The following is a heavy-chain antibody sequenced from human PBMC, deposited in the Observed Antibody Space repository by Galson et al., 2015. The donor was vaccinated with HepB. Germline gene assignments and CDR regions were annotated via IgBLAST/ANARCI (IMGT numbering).Heavy chain of an antibody. V-gene: IGHV3-23*01. J-gene: IGHJ4*02. CDR3: ATRAPLSPETTSGRYFDS. CDR1: GFTFSNYA. Sequence: LRLSCAASGFTFSNYAMSWVRQAPGKGLEWVSGISGGGGTTYYPDSVKGRFTISRDNSKSTLYMQMNSLRADDTAVYYCATRAPLSPETTSGRYFDSWGQGTLVTVSS. D-gene: IGHD4-17*01. CDR2: ISGGGGTT.